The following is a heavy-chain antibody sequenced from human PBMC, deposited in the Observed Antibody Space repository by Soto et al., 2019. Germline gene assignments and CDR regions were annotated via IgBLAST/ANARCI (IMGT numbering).Heavy chain of an antibody. CDR2: INHSGST. CDR3: ARGMAVVVPDPWGLYYMDV. Sequence: SETLSLTCAVYGGSFSGYHWSWIRQPPGKGLEWIGEINHSGSTNYNPSLKSRVTISVDTSKNQFSLKLSSVTAADTAVYYCARGMAVVVPDPWGLYYMDVWGKGTTVTVSS. J-gene: IGHJ6*03. CDR1: GGSFSGYH. V-gene: IGHV4-34*01. D-gene: IGHD2-2*01.